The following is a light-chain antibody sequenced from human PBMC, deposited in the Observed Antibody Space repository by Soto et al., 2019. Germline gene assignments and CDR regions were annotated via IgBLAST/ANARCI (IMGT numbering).Light chain of an antibody. CDR3: QQLNSYPHT. V-gene: IGKV1-9*01. CDR2: AAL. J-gene: IGKJ4*01. Sequence: DIQLTQSPSFLSASVGDRVTITCRASQAISSYLAWYQQKPGKAPKLLMYAALNLQSGVPSRFRGSGSGTEFTLTISSLQPEDFATYVCQQLNSYPHTFGGGTKVEIK. CDR1: QAISSY.